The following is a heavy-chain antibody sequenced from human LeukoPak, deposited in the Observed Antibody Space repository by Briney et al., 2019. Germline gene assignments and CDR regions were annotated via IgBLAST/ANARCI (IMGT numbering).Heavy chain of an antibody. Sequence: PSETLSLTCTVSGVSISSDSYYWSWIRQPAGKGLEWIVRFTSGTTNYNPSLKSRVTISVDTSKNQFSLKLRSVTAADTALYYCARSELSCSGGSCPTRYAFDIWGQGTVVTASS. J-gene: IGHJ3*02. V-gene: IGHV4-61*02. CDR3: ARSELSCSGGSCPTRYAFDI. CDR2: FTSGTT. CDR1: GVSISSDSYY. D-gene: IGHD2-15*01.